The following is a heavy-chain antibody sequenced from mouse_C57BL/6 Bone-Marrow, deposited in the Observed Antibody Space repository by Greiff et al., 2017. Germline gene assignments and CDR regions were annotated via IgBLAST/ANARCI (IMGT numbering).Heavy chain of an antibody. CDR1: GYSFTSYY. V-gene: IGHV1-66*01. Sequence: QVHVKQSGPELVKPGASVKISCKASGYSFTSYYIHWVKQRPGQGLEWIGWIYPGSGNTKYNEKFKGKATLTADTSSSTAYMQLSSLTSEDSAVYYCARDGYYAWFAYWGQGTLVTVSA. CDR2: IYPGSGNT. D-gene: IGHD2-3*01. J-gene: IGHJ3*01. CDR3: ARDGYYAWFAY.